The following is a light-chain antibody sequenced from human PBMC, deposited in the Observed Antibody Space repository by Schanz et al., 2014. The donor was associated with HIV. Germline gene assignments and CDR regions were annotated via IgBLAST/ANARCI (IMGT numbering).Light chain of an antibody. V-gene: IGKV1-12*01. CDR1: QSISSW. CDR2: AAS. CDR3: QQANNIPFT. J-gene: IGKJ3*01. Sequence: DIQMTQSPSTLSASVGDRVTITCRASQSISSWLAWYQQKPGKGPKLLIFAASSLQSGVPSKFSGSGSGTVFTLTINSLQPEDFALYYCQQANNIPFTFGPGTKVDAK.